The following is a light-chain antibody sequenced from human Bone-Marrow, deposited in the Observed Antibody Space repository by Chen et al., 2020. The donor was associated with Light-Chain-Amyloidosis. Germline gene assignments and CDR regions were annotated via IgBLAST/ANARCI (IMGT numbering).Light chain of an antibody. CDR1: SGSLASNY. CDR3: QSYDSSNLV. CDR2: EDN. V-gene: IGLV6-57*02. J-gene: IGLJ3*02. Sequence: NFMLTQPHSVSESPGKTVTSSCTGSSGSLASNYVQWYQQRPGSAPTTVIYEDNQRPSGVPDRFSGSIDSSSNSASLTISGLKTEDEADYYCQSYDSSNLVFGGGTKLTVL.